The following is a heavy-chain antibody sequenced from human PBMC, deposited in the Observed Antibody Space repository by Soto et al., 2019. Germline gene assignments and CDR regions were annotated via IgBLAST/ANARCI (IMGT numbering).Heavy chain of an antibody. CDR1: GFTFSSYS. CDR3: ARDESAYYDFWSGYHDAFDI. J-gene: IGHJ3*02. CDR2: ISSSSSTI. V-gene: IGHV3-48*01. Sequence: PGGSLRLSCAASGFTFSSYSMNWVRQAPGKGLEWVSYISSSSSTIYYADSVKGRFTISRDNAKNSLYLQMNSLRAGDTAVYYCARDESAYYDFWSGYHDAFDIWGQGTMVT. D-gene: IGHD3-3*01.